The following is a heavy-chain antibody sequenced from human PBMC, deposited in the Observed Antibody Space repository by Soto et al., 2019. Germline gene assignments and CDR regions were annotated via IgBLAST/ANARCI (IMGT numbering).Heavy chain of an antibody. Sequence: QLQLQESGPGLLKPSETLSLTCTVSGGSITSSSYYWGWIRQPPGKGLEWIGNIFHTGSTYYNLSLKSRVTISIDTSKNQFSLKLSSVTATDTAVYYCARRGYSSGYHDSWGQGTLVTVSS. CDR3: ARRGYSSGYHDS. CDR1: GGSITSSSYY. V-gene: IGHV4-39*01. J-gene: IGHJ4*02. CDR2: IFHTGST. D-gene: IGHD3-22*01.